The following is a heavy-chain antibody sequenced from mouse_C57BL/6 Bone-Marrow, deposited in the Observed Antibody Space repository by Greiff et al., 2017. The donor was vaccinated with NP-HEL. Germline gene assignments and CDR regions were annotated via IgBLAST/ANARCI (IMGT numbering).Heavy chain of an antibody. V-gene: IGHV1-47*01. Sequence: QVQLKESGAELVKPGASVKMSCKASGYTFTTYPIEWMKQNHGKSLEWIGNFHPYNDDTKYNEKFKGKATLTVEKSSSTVYLELSRLTSDDSAVYYCARRGDGSSYVWYFDVWGTGTTVTVSS. D-gene: IGHD1-1*01. CDR3: ARRGDGSSYVWYFDV. CDR1: GYTFTTYP. CDR2: FHPYNDDT. J-gene: IGHJ1*03.